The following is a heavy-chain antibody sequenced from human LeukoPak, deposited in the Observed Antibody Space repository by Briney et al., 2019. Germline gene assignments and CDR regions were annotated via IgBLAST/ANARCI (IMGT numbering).Heavy chain of an antibody. Sequence: PGGSLRLSCTASGFTFSSYAMHWFRQAPGKGLVWVSRIESDGTSTTYADSVKGRFTISRDNAKNTLYLQMNSLRAEDTAVYYCARDQYSSTWYRGAFDVWGQGTMVSVSS. V-gene: IGHV3-74*01. J-gene: IGHJ3*01. D-gene: IGHD6-13*01. CDR2: IESDGTST. CDR3: ARDQYSSTWYRGAFDV. CDR1: GFTFSSYA.